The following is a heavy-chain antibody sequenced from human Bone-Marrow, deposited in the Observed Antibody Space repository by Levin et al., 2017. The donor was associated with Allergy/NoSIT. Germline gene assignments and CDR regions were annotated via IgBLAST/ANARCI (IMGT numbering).Heavy chain of an antibody. CDR2: IYSAGTSM. CDR3: ARDYAFGFDS. Sequence: GGSLRLSCAASGFTFSDYYMSWIRQAPGKGLEWVSYIYSAGTSMYYADSVKGRFTISRDNATKSLYLQMHSVRVEDAAVYYCARDYAFGFDSWGQGALVTVSS. D-gene: IGHD3-16*01. J-gene: IGHJ4*02. V-gene: IGHV3-11*01. CDR1: GFTFSDYY.